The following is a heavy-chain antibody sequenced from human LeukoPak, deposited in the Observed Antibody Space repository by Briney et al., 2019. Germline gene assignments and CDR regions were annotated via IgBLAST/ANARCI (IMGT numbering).Heavy chain of an antibody. Sequence: ASVKVSCKASGYTFTGYYMHWVRQAPGQGLEWMGWINPNSGGTNYAQKFQGRVTMTRDASISTAYMEPSRLRSDDTAVYYCARDPERTTVTTSYYYGMDVWGQGTTVTVSS. CDR2: INPNSGGT. CDR3: ARDPERTTVTTSYYYGMDV. J-gene: IGHJ6*02. V-gene: IGHV1-2*02. D-gene: IGHD4-17*01. CDR1: GYTFTGYY.